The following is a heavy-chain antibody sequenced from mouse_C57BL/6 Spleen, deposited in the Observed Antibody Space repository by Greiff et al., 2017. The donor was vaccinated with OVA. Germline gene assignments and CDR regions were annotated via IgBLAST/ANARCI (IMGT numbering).Heavy chain of an antibody. Sequence: QVQLQQPGAELVMPGASVKLSCKASGYTFTSYWMHWVKQRPGQGLEWIGEIDPSDSYTNYNQKFKGKSTLTVDKSSSTAYMQLSRLTSEDSAVYYCARWTTVVATDVWGTGTTVTVSS. CDR2: IDPSDSYT. CDR1: GYTFTSYW. CDR3: ARWTTVVATDV. D-gene: IGHD1-1*01. V-gene: IGHV1-69*01. J-gene: IGHJ1*03.